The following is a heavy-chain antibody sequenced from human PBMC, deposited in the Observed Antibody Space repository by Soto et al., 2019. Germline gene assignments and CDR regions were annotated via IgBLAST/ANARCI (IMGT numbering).Heavy chain of an antibody. J-gene: IGHJ4*02. CDR3: ARWSYLDY. V-gene: IGHV3-23*01. Sequence: PWGSLRLSCSASVFSFGSYALSWGRQAPGKGLEWVSTISGSDGKTFYADSVKGRFSISRDTSQSTLYLQMNSLRADDTAMYYCARWSYLDYWGQGTRVP. CDR2: ISGSDGKT. CDR1: VFSFGSYA. D-gene: IGHD3-3*01.